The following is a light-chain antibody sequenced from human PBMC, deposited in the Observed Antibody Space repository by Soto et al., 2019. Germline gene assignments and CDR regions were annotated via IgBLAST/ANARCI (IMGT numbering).Light chain of an antibody. Sequence: ETVMTQSPATLSVSPGERATLSCRASQTVSSNLAWYQQRPGQAVRLLIFRASTRATGIPARFSGSGSGTEFTLTISSLQSEDSAVYFCQQYNNWPWTFGQGTKVEIK. CDR2: RAS. J-gene: IGKJ1*01. CDR1: QTVSSN. CDR3: QQYNNWPWT. V-gene: IGKV3D-15*01.